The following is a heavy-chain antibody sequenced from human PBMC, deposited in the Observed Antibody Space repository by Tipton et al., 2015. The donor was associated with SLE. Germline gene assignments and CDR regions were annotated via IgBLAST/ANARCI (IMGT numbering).Heavy chain of an antibody. J-gene: IGHJ4*02. CDR1: GGSISSGSYY. CDR3: ARGRIAVAGNHFDY. D-gene: IGHD6-19*01. CDR2: IYTSGST. Sequence: TLSLTCTVSGGSISSGSYYWSWIRQPAGKGLEWIGRIYTSGSTNYNPSLKSRVTISVDTSKNQFSLKLSSVTVADTAVYYCARGRIAVAGNHFDYWGQGTLVTVSS. V-gene: IGHV4-61*02.